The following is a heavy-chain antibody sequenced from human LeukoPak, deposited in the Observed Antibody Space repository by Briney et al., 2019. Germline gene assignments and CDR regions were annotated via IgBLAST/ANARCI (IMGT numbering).Heavy chain of an antibody. D-gene: IGHD6-13*01. CDR3: ARDPYSTRWYYFDY. V-gene: IGHV4-4*07. CDR1: GGSISSYY. CDR2: MYTSGST. Sequence: SETLSLTCTVSGGSISSYYWSWIRQPAGKGLEWIGRMYTSGSTKYNPSLKSRVTMSVDTSKNQFSLNLSSVTAADTAVYYCARDPYSTRWYYFDYWGQGTLVTVSS. J-gene: IGHJ4*02.